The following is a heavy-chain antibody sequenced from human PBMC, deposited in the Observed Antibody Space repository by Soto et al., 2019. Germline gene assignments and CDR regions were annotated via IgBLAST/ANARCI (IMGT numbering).Heavy chain of an antibody. CDR2: IFWRGGGT. V-gene: IGHV3-9*01. CDR1: GPTIDDYA. Sequence: EVQVEESGGGLVQPGGSLTLSCAASGPTIDDYAMHWVRQVPGKGLEWVSGIFWRGGGTGYANSVKGRFTISRDRDKNALSLHMNSLRNEDTAVYYCGKDLSPGGLEAWGQGTLVTVSS. J-gene: IGHJ5*02. CDR3: GKDLSPGGLEA. D-gene: IGHD3-16*01.